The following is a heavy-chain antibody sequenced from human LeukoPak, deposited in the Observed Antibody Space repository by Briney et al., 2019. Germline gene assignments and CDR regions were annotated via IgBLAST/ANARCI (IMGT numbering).Heavy chain of an antibody. J-gene: IGHJ4*02. CDR2: VSAYADNT. D-gene: IGHD2-15*01. CDR1: GYTFTTYG. Sequence: ASVEVSCKASGYTFTTYGISWVRQAPGQGLEWMGWVSAYADNTNYIQELQGRVTMTTDTSTSTAYMELRSLRSDDTAVYYCARDCIGCHGFDYWGQGTLVTVSS. CDR3: ARDCIGCHGFDY. V-gene: IGHV1-18*01.